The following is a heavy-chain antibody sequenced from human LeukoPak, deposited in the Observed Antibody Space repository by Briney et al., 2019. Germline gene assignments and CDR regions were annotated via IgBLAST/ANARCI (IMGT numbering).Heavy chain of an antibody. CDR2: IYYSGST. CDR3: ARDRGRYCSGGSCYYYGMDV. Sequence: SETLSLTCTVSGGSISSYYWSWIRQPPGKGLEWIGYIYYSGSTNYNPSLKSRVTISVDTSKNQFSLKLSSVTAADTAVYYCARDRGRYCSGGSCYYYGMDVWGQGTTVTVSS. D-gene: IGHD2-15*01. CDR1: GGSISSYY. J-gene: IGHJ6*02. V-gene: IGHV4-59*01.